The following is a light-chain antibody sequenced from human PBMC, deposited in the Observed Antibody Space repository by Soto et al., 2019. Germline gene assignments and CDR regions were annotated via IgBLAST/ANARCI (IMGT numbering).Light chain of an antibody. V-gene: IGLV2-8*01. Sequence: QSALTQPPSASGSPGQSVTISCAGTYSDIGDYNYVSWYQQHPDKVPKLIIYEVTKRPSGVPDRFSGSTSGYTASLTVSDLQPADEAVYYCSSYSGTNSNVIFGGGTQLTVL. CDR2: EVT. CDR1: YSDIGDYNY. J-gene: IGLJ2*01. CDR3: SSYSGTNSNVI.